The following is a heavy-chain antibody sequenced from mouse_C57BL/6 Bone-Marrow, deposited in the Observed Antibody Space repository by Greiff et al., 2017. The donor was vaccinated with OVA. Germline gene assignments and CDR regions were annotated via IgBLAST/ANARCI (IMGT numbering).Heavy chain of an antibody. CDR2: ISSGSSTI. CDR3: ARAGREVYYLDY. D-gene: IGHD4-1*01. V-gene: IGHV5-17*01. J-gene: IGHJ2*01. CDR1: GFTFSDYG. Sequence: EVHLVESGGGLVKPGGSLKLSCAASGFTFSDYGMHWVRQAPEKGLEWVAYISSGSSTIYYADTVKGRFTISRDNAKNTLFLQMTSLRSEDTAMYYCARAGREVYYLDYWGQGTTLTVSS.